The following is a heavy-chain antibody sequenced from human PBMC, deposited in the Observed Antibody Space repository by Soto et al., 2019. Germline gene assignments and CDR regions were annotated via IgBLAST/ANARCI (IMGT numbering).Heavy chain of an antibody. J-gene: IGHJ5*02. Sequence: QITLKESGPTLVKPTQTLTLTCTFSGFSLSTSGVGVGWIRQPPGKALEWLALIYWDDDKRYSPSLKSRLTITKDTSKNQVVLTMTNMDPVDTATYYCAHRIDYGDSAGWFDPWGQGTLVTVSS. D-gene: IGHD4-17*01. CDR2: IYWDDDK. CDR3: AHRIDYGDSAGWFDP. V-gene: IGHV2-5*02. CDR1: GFSLSTSGVG.